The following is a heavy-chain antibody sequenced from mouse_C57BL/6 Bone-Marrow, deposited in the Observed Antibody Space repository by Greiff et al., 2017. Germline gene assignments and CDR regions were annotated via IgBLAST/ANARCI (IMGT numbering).Heavy chain of an antibody. J-gene: IGHJ3*01. CDR3: TKYYGSNPWFAY. D-gene: IGHD1-1*01. Sequence: EVQLQQSGTVLARPGASVKMSCKTSGYTFTSYWMHWVKQRPGQGLEWIGAIYPGNSDTSYNQQFKGKAKLTAVTSASTAYMELSSLRNEDSAVYYCTKYYGSNPWFAYWGQGTLVTVSA. CDR1: GYTFTSYW. CDR2: IYPGNSDT. V-gene: IGHV1-5*01.